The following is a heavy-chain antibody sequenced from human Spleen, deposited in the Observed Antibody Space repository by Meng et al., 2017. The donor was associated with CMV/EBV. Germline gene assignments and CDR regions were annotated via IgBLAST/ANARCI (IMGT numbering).Heavy chain of an antibody. V-gene: IGHV1-69*05. CDR2: IIPIFGTT. J-gene: IGHJ5*02. CDR1: GGTLSSFA. CDR3: ARNRRGFDP. Sequence: KVCCKASGGTLSSFAISWVRQAPGQGLEWMGGIIPIFGTTNYAQKFQGRVSITTDESTSTAYMELSNLRFDDTAVYYCARNRRGFDPWGQGTLVTVSS.